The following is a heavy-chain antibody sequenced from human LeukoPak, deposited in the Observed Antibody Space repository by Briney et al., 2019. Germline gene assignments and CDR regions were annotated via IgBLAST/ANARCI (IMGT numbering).Heavy chain of an antibody. V-gene: IGHV3-15*01. Sequence: GGSLRLSCAASGFTFNNAWMSWVRQAPGKGLEWVGRIKSKTDGGTTDYAAPVKGRFTISRDDSKNTLYLQMNSLKTEDTAVYYCTTEYDSSGYLSGKYWGQGTLVTVSS. CDR3: TTEYDSSGYLSGKY. D-gene: IGHD3-22*01. CDR1: GFTFNNAW. CDR2: IKSKTDGGTT. J-gene: IGHJ4*02.